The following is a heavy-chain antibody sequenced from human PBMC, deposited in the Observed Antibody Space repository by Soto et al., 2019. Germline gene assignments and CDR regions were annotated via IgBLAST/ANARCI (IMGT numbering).Heavy chain of an antibody. V-gene: IGHV3-23*01. CDR2: ITGSGDVS. CDR1: GFTFSNYA. Sequence: VQLLQSGGGLRQRGGSLRLSCTTSGFTFSNYAMSWVRQAPGKGLEGVSVITGSGDVSYVTDRFKGRFTVSRDNSKNTLFLEMSSLRADDTAVYFCAKAQEASGNVNSYLDYLGQGIRVTVSP. D-gene: IGHD2-15*01. CDR3: AKAQEASGNVNSYLDY. J-gene: IGHJ4*02.